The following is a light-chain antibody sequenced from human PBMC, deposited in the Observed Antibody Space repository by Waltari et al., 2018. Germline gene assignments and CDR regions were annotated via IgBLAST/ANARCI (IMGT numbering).Light chain of an antibody. CDR3: QVWDSSNDHPVV. CDR1: DIGSPT. CDR2: YDS. V-gene: IGLV3-21*04. Sequence: SYVLTQPPSVSVAPGKPARVICGGKDIGSPTVHWYQQKPGQAPVVVISYDSDRPSGIPERFAGSNSGDTATLTIRRVEAGDEADYYCQVWDSSNDHPVVFGGGTKLTVL. J-gene: IGLJ2*01.